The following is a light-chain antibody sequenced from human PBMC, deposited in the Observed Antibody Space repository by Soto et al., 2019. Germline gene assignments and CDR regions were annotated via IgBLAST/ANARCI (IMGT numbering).Light chain of an antibody. CDR3: HQYGSSPYT. V-gene: IGKV3-20*01. J-gene: IGKJ5*01. CDR2: GAS. CDR1: QSVSSSY. Sequence: EIVLTQSPGTLSLSPGEIATLSCRASQSVSSSYLAWYQQKPGQAPRLLIYGASNRATGIPDRFSGSGSGTDFTLTISRLEPEDFAVYYCHQYGSSPYTFGQGTRLEIK.